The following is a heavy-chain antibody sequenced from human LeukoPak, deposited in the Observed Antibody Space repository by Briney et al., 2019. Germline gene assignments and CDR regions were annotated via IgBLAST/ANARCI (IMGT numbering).Heavy chain of an antibody. Sequence: SETLSLTCPVSGGSISSYYWSWIRQPAGKGLEWIGRIYTSGSTNYNPSLKSRVTMSVDTSKNQFSLKLSSVTAADTAVYYCARDRIAVAGTWADDYYYYYGMDVWGQGTTVTVSS. CDR2: IYTSGST. CDR1: GGSISSYY. V-gene: IGHV4-4*07. CDR3: ARDRIAVAGTWADDYYYYYGMDV. J-gene: IGHJ6*02. D-gene: IGHD6-19*01.